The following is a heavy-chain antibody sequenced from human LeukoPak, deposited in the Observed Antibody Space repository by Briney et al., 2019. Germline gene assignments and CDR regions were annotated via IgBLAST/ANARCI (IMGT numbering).Heavy chain of an antibody. CDR1: GGSISSHY. CDR3: ARGGAFLTD. J-gene: IGHJ4*02. V-gene: IGHV4-59*08. CDR2: IYFTGST. Sequence: MASETLSLTCTVSGGSISSHYWTWIRQPPGKGLEWIGYIYFTGSTNYNPSLKSRVTISVDMSNNRFSLNLNSVTAADTAVYFCARGGAFLTDWGQGTLVTVSS. D-gene: IGHD1-26*01.